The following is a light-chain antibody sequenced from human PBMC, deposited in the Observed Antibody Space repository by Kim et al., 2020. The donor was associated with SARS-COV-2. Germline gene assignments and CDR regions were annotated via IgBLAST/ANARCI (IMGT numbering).Light chain of an antibody. CDR2: RDS. CDR1: KLGDKY. V-gene: IGLV3-1*01. CDR3: QAWDSSTAHWV. J-gene: IGLJ3*02. Sequence: SYELTQPPSVSVSPGQTASITCSGDKLGDKYACWYQQKPGQSPVLVIYRDSKRPSGIPERFSGSNSGNTATLTISGTQAMDEADYYCQAWDSSTAHWVFGGGTKLTVL.